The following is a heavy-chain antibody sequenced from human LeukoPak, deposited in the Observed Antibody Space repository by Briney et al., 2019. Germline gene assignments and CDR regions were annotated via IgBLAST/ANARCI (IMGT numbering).Heavy chain of an antibody. CDR1: GFTFSSYN. V-gene: IGHV3-21*01. CDR2: ITSSSSHI. J-gene: IGHJ4*02. CDR3: ARETPDSSGWD. D-gene: IGHD6-19*01. Sequence: GGSLRLSCAASGFTFSSYNMNWVRQAPGKGLEWVSSITSSSSHIYYADSVKGRFTISRDNARNSLYLQMNSLRAEDTAVYYCARETPDSSGWDWGQGTLVTVSS.